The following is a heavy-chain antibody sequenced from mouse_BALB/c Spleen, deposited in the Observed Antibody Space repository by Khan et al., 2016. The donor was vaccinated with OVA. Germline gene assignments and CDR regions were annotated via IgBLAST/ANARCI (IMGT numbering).Heavy chain of an antibody. J-gene: IGHJ2*01. D-gene: IGHD1-3*01. CDR1: GFSLTSYC. CDR2: ICAGGST. CDR3: ARLEDI. V-gene: IGHV2-9*02. Sequence: QVQLKESGPGLVAPSQSLSITCTVSGFSLTSYCVHWVRQPPGKGLEWLGVICAGGSTNYNSALMSRLSISKDNSKCQVFLNMNSLQTDDTAMYYGARLEDIWGQGTTLTVSS.